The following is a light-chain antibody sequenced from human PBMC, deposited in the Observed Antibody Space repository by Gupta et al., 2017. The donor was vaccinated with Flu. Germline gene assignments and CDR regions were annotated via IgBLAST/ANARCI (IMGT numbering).Light chain of an antibody. CDR3: CSFAGGYTTWV. Sequence: STDVGGYNYVSWYQQLPGKAPKLMIYDVDKRPSGVPDRFSGSKSGNTASLTISGLQAEDEADYYCCSFAGGYTTWVFGGGTKLTVL. CDR1: STDVGGYNY. J-gene: IGLJ3*02. V-gene: IGLV2-11*01. CDR2: DVD.